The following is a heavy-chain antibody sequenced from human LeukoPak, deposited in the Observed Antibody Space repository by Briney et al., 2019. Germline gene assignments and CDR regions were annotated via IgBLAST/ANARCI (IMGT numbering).Heavy chain of an antibody. CDR2: IFYSGSS. J-gene: IGHJ4*02. D-gene: IGHD5-24*01. Sequence: SETLSVTCTVSGVSVSSASFYLGWIRQPPGKGLEWIGSIFYSGSSYFNPSLESRVTISVDSSKNQFSLKLSSVTAADTAVYYCARVREMAPSYYFDYWGQGTLVTVSS. CDR3: ARVREMAPSYYFDY. V-gene: IGHV4-39*01. CDR1: GVSVSSASFY.